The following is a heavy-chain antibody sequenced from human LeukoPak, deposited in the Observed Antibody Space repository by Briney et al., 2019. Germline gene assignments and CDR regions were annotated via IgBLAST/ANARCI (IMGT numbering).Heavy chain of an antibody. CDR2: IYYGGST. Sequence: SEPVSLMCTLSGGSISSYYWRWLRQPPGKGREWVGYIYYGGSTNYNPSLKSRVTISVDTSKNQSSLKLSSVTAADTAVYYCARGPGYSYGRSFDYWGQGTLVTVSS. CDR3: ARGPGYSYGRSFDY. V-gene: IGHV4-59*01. J-gene: IGHJ4*02. CDR1: GGSISSYY. D-gene: IGHD5-18*01.